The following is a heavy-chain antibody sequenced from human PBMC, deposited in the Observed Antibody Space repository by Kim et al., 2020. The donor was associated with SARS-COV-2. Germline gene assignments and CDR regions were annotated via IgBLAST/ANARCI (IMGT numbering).Heavy chain of an antibody. CDR3: TTGVVVAAYYGMDV. V-gene: IGHV3-15*01. CDR2: IKSKTDGGTT. CDR1: GFTFSNAW. D-gene: IGHD2-15*01. J-gene: IGHJ6*02. Sequence: GGSLRLSCAASGFTFSNAWMSWVRQAPGKGLEWVGRIKSKTDGGTTDYAAPVKGRFTISRDDSKNTLYLQMNSLKTEDTAVYYCTTGVVVAAYYGMDVWGQGTTVTVSS.